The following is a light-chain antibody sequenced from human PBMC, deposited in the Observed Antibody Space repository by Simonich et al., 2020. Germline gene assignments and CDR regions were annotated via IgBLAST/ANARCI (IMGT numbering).Light chain of an antibody. Sequence: QSALTQPASVSGSPGQSITISCTGTSSDVGGYNYVSWYQQHPGKAPKLMIYDFSERPSGVSNRFSGSKSGNTASLTISGLQAEDEADYYCSSYTSSSTFVFGGGTKLTVL. J-gene: IGLJ2*01. V-gene: IGLV2-14*01. CDR2: DFS. CDR1: SSDVGGYNY. CDR3: SSYTSSSTFV.